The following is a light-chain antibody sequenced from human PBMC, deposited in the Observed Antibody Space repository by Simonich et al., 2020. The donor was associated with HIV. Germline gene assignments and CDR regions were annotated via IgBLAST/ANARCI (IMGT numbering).Light chain of an antibody. J-gene: IGLJ2*01. CDR1: SSDVGSYNL. CDR2: EGN. V-gene: IGLV2-23*01. CDR3: CSYAGSSPSVV. Sequence: QSALTQPASVSGSPGQSLTISCAGTSSDVGSYNLVSWYQKHPGKAPKLMIYEGNKRPSGVSNRFSGSKSGNTASLTISGLQAEDEADYYCCSYAGSSPSVVFGGGTKLTVL.